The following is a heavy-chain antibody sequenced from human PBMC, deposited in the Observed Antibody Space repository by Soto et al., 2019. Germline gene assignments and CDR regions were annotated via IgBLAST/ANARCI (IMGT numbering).Heavy chain of an antibody. CDR1: GCSISSGDYY. D-gene: IGHD3-16*01. J-gene: IGHJ6*02. Sequence: QVQLQESGPGLVKPSQTLSLACTVSGCSISSGDYYWSWIRQPPGEGLGWIGYIYYSGSTYYNPSLKSRVTISVDTSKNQFSLKLRAVTAADTAVDYGARGGICHYYYSYGMDVLGQGTTVTVSS. CDR3: ARGGICHYYYSYGMDV. V-gene: IGHV4-30-4*01. CDR2: IYYSGST.